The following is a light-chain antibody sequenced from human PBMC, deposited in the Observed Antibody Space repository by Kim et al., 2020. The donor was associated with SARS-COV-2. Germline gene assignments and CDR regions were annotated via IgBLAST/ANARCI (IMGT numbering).Light chain of an antibody. CDR1: DLSSYY. V-gene: IGLV3-19*01. CDR3: NSRRSSGDYVV. J-gene: IGLJ3*02. CDR2: AKN. Sequence: AVGRQVGSTCHRDDLSSYYEGCCQQKPGQAPVIVINAKNNRPSGSPAGLSGSSTGDTASLTITGGQAAEEADYYCNSRRSSGDYVVFGGGTQLTVL.